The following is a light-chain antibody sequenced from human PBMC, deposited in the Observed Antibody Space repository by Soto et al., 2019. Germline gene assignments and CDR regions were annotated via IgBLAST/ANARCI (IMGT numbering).Light chain of an antibody. J-gene: IGKJ4*01. Sequence: EIVLTQSPGTLSLSPGERATLSCRASQSVTSGYLAWYQQKPGQSPRLLMYGASSRATGVPDRFSGSGSGTDFTLTITRLETEDFAVYYCHQYGTSPLTFGGGTKVEIK. CDR3: HQYGTSPLT. CDR1: QSVTSGY. CDR2: GAS. V-gene: IGKV3-20*01.